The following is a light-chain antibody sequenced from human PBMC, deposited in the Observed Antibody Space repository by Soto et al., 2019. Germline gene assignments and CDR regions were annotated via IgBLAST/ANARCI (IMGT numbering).Light chain of an antibody. V-gene: IGKV1-5*03. CDR2: EAS. CDR3: QQYNGNPYT. J-gene: IGKJ2*01. CDR1: QTVTDL. Sequence: QMTQSPSTLSASVGDRVTITCRSSQTVTDLVAWYQVKPGAAPKLLIYEASALESGVPSRFSGSGSGTEFALTISSRQPDDFATYFCQQYNGNPYTFGPGTKIEVK.